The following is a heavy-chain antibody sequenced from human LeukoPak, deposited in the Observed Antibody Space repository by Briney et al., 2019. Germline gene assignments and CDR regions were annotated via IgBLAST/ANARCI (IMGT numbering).Heavy chain of an antibody. V-gene: IGHV7-4-1*02. D-gene: IGHD3-10*01. CDR2: INTNSGNP. CDR3: ARTADYYGTKAFDI. J-gene: IGHJ3*02. Sequence: GASVKVSCKASGYTFTTYSMNWVRQAPGHGLERMGWINTNSGNPIYAQDFTGRFVFSLDTSVSTSYLQINNLRAEDTAVYYCARTADYYGTKAFDIWGQGTMVTVS. CDR1: GYTFTTYS.